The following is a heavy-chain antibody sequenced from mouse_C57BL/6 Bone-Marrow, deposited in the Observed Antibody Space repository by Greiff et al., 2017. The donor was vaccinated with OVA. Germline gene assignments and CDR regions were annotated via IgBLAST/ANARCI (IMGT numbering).Heavy chain of an antibody. D-gene: IGHD2-1*01. Sequence: VMLVESGPGLVQPSQSLSITCTVSGFSLTSYGVHWVRQSPGKGLEWLGVIWSGGSTDYNAAFISRLSISKDNSKSQVFFKMNSLQADDTAIYYCARSLPYGNYEKGFDYWGQGTTLTVSS. CDR2: IWSGGST. J-gene: IGHJ2*01. V-gene: IGHV2-2*01. CDR3: ARSLPYGNYEKGFDY. CDR1: GFSLTSYG.